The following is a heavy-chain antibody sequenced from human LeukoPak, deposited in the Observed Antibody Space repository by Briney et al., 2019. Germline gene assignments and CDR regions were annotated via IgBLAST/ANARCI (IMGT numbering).Heavy chain of an antibody. CDR1: GGSISSYY. V-gene: IGHV4-59*01. D-gene: IGHD3-10*01. CDR2: IYYSGST. J-gene: IGHJ4*02. Sequence: SEPLSLTCTVSGGSISSYYWSWIRQPPGKGLEWIGYIYYSGSTNYNPSLKSRVTISVDTSKNQFSLKLSSVTAADTAVYYCARDRGLNKFDYWGQGTLVTVSS. CDR3: ARDRGLNKFDY.